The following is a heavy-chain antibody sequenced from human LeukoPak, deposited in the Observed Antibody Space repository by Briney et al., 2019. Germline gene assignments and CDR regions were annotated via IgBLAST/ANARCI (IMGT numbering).Heavy chain of an antibody. Sequence: GGSLRLSCAASGFTFSSYAMSWVRQAPGKGLEWVSTISGSGGSTYYADSVKGRFTISRDNSKNTLYLQMNSLRADDMAVNYCAKAIGILRGITHWARGTLVPVSS. V-gene: IGHV3-23*01. CDR3: AKAIGILRGITH. CDR1: GFTFSSYA. CDR2: ISGSGGST. J-gene: IGHJ1*01. D-gene: IGHD3-10*01.